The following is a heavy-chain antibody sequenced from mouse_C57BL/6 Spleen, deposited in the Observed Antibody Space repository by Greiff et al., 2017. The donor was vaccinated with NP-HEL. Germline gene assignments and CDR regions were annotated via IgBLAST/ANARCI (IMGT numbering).Heavy chain of an antibody. V-gene: IGHV5-4*01. J-gene: IGHJ2*01. CDR3: ARDSGTESFDY. Sequence: DVKLVESGGGLVKPGGSLKLSCAASGFTFSSYAMSWVRQTPEKRLEWVATISDGGSYTYYPDNVKGRFTISRDNAKNNLYLQMSHLKSEDTALYYCARDSGTESFDYWGQGTTLTVSS. CDR2: ISDGGSYT. D-gene: IGHD3-3*01. CDR1: GFTFSSYA.